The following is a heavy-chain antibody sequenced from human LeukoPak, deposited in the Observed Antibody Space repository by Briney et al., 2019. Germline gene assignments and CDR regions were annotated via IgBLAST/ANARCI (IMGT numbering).Heavy chain of an antibody. CDR1: GYTFTGYY. CDR3: VRDLMTTQTWDFDY. J-gene: IGHJ4*02. V-gene: IGHV1-2*02. Sequence: ASVKVSCKCSGYTFTGYYMHWVRQAPGQGLEWMAWINPNSGATNYAQRFQGRVTVARDTSISTAYMELSSLESDDTAMYYCVRDLMTTQTWDFDYWGQGTLVSVSS. D-gene: IGHD3-16*01. CDR2: INPNSGAT.